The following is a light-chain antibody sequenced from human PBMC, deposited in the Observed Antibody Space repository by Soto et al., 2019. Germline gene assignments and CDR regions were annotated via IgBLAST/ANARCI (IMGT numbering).Light chain of an antibody. CDR1: QTVRNNY. J-gene: IGKJ1*01. CDR3: QQYGSSSWT. Sequence: EVVLTQSPATLSVSPGDRATLSCRASQTVRNNYLAWYQQKPGQAPKLLIYDASSRATGIPDRFSGGGSGTEFTLTISRLEPEDFAVYYCQQYGSSSWTFGQGTKVDIK. V-gene: IGKV3-20*01. CDR2: DAS.